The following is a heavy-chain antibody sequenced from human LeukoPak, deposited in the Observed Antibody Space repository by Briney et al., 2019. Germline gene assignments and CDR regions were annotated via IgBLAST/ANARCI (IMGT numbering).Heavy chain of an antibody. Sequence: PGGSLRLSCVASGITFSSYSMNWVRQAPGKGLEWVSYISSFSGTINYADSVKGRFTISRDNAKNSLYLQMNSLRAEDTAVYYCARAAYSSTWYSRYFDLWGRGTLVTVSS. CDR1: GITFSSYS. D-gene: IGHD6-13*01. V-gene: IGHV3-48*01. CDR3: ARAAYSSTWYSRYFDL. J-gene: IGHJ2*01. CDR2: ISSFSGTI.